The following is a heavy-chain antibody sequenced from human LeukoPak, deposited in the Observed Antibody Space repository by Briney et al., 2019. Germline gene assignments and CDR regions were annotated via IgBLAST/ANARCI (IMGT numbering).Heavy chain of an antibody. Sequence: GASVKVSCKASGYTFTGYYMHWVRQAPGQGLEWMGWINPNSGGTNYAQKFQGRVTMTRDTSISTAYMELSRLRSDDTAVYYCARELVEWELLGRGPIDYWGQGTLVTVSS. D-gene: IGHD1-26*01. CDR3: ARELVEWELLGRGPIDY. CDR1: GYTFTGYY. V-gene: IGHV1-2*02. CDR2: INPNSGGT. J-gene: IGHJ4*02.